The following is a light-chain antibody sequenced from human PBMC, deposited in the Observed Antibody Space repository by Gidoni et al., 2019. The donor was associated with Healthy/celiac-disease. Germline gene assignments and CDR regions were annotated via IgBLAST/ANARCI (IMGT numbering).Light chain of an antibody. CDR3: MQAIQTPWT. V-gene: IGKV2-28*01. J-gene: IGKJ1*01. CDR1: QSLLHSNGYNY. CDR2: LGS. Sequence: DLVMTQSPLSLSVTPGEPASISCRSSQSLLHSNGYNYLDWDMQKPGQSPQLLIYLGSNRAAGVPDRFRGRGSGTDFTLKISRVEAEDVGVYYCMQAIQTPWTFGQGTKVEIK.